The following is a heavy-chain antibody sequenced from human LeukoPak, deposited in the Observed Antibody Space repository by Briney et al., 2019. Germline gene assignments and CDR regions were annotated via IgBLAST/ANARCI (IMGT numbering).Heavy chain of an antibody. Sequence: GGSLRLSCAASGFTFSSYSMNWVRQAPGKVLEWVSSVSSSSTYIYYADSVEGRFTISRDNAKNSMYLQMNSLRAEDTAVYYCARAGRSYSPYYFDYWGQGTLVTVSS. J-gene: IGHJ4*02. CDR1: GFTFSSYS. D-gene: IGHD3-10*01. V-gene: IGHV3-21*01. CDR3: ARAGRSYSPYYFDY. CDR2: VSSSSTYI.